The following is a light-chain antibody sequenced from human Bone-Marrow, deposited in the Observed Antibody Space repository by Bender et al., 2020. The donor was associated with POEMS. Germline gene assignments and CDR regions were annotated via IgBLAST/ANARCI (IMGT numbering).Light chain of an antibody. J-gene: IGLJ3*02. V-gene: IGLV2-14*02. CDR3: SLYTSRSPNWV. CDR1: SSDVGGYNL. CDR2: DVS. Sequence: QSALSQPASVSGSPGQSITISCTGTSSDVGGYNLVSWYQQLPGKAPKVMIYDVSNRPSGVSHRFSGSKSGNTASLNISGLQADDEAIFYCSLYTSRSPNWVFGGGTKVTVL.